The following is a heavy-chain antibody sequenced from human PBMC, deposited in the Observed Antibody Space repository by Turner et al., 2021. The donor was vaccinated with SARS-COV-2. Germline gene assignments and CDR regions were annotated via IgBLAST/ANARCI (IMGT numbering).Heavy chain of an antibody. J-gene: IGHJ6*02. CDR2: FDPEDVET. V-gene: IGHV1-24*01. CDR3: ATVFAVAGLSYGMDV. D-gene: IGHD6-19*01. CDR1: GYTLTALS. Sequence: QVQLVQSRAEVKKPGSSVKVSSKVSGYTLTALSMHWVRQAPGKGLEWMGGFDPEDVETIYAQKFQGRVTMTEDTSTDTAYMELSSLRSEDTAVYYCATVFAVAGLSYGMDVWGQGTTVTVSS.